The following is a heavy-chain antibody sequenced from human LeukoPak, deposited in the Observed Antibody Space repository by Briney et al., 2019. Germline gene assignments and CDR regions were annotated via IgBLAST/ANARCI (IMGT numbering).Heavy chain of an antibody. CDR3: ARTSIAARRADFDY. Sequence: ASVRVSCKTSGYTFTDYYIHWMRQAPGQGLEWMGWINSNSGGTSYAQKFQGRVTLTRDTPTRTAFLELNRLTSDDTAVYYCARTSIAARRADFDYWGQGTVVTVSS. J-gene: IGHJ4*02. V-gene: IGHV1-2*02. CDR2: INSNSGGT. CDR1: GYTFTDYY. D-gene: IGHD6-6*01.